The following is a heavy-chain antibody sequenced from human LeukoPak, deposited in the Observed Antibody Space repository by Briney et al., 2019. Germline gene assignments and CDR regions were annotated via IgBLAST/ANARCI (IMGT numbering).Heavy chain of an antibody. V-gene: IGHV4-34*01. Sequence: PSETLSLTRAVYGGSFSGYYWSWIRQPPGKGLEWIGEINHSGSINYNPPLKSRVTISVDTSKNQFSLKLSSVTAADTAVYYCARRDINYYDSSGYPYWGQGTLVTVSS. CDR1: GGSFSGYY. D-gene: IGHD3-22*01. CDR2: INHSGSI. CDR3: ARRDINYYDSSGYPY. J-gene: IGHJ4*02.